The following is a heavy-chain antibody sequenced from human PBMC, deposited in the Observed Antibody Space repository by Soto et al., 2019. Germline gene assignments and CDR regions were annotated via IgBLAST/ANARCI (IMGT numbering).Heavy chain of an antibody. Sequence: GGSLRLSCAASGFTFSSYGMHWVRQAPGKGLEWVAVIWYDGSNKYYADSVKGRFTISRDNSKNTLYLQMNSLRAEDTAVYYCARDAGGDILTGYSYYFDYWGQGTLVTVSS. D-gene: IGHD3-9*01. J-gene: IGHJ4*02. CDR3: ARDAGGDILTGYSYYFDY. CDR2: IWYDGSNK. V-gene: IGHV3-33*01. CDR1: GFTFSSYG.